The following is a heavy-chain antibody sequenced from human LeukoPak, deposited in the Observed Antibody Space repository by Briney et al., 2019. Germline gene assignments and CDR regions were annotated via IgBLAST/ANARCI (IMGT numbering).Heavy chain of an antibody. CDR1: GFTFSGSW. J-gene: IGHJ5*02. CDR3: AREVGFCSGGDCYFWFDP. Sequence: GGSLRLSCAATGFTFSGSWMSWVRQAPGIGLGWVANIKQDGSEENYVEPVKGRFTISRDNAKNSLYLQMNSLRAEDTAVYYCAREVGFCSGGDCYFWFDPWGQGTLVTVSS. CDR2: IKQDGSEE. D-gene: IGHD2-15*01. V-gene: IGHV3-7*05.